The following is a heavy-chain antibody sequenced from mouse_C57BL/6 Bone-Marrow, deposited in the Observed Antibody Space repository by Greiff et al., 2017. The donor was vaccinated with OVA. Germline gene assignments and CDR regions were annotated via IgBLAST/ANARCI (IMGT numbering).Heavy chain of an antibody. V-gene: IGHV3-6*01. CDR1: GYSITSGYY. D-gene: IGHD1-1*01. CDR3: ARESITTVVAYYAMDY. CDR2: ISYDGSN. Sequence: EVQLQQSGPGLVKPSQSLSLTCSVTGYSITSGYYWNWIRQFPGNKLEWMGYISYDGSNNYNPSLKNRISITRDTSKNQFFLKLNSVTTEDTATYYCARESITTVVAYYAMDYWGQGTSVTVSS. J-gene: IGHJ4*01.